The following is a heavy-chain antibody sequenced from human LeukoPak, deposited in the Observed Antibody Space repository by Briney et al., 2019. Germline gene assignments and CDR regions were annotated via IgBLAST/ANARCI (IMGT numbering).Heavy chain of an antibody. J-gene: IGHJ4*02. Sequence: NPGGSLRLSCAASGFSFRNAWFSWVRQAPGKGLEWVGRIKSKEAGGTTDYAAPLRGRFTISRDDSNNTLFLEMDSLKTEDTAMYYCAKFGSSGLQGYWGQGTLVTVSS. CDR1: GFSFRNAW. CDR2: IKSKEAGGTT. V-gene: IGHV3-15*01. CDR3: AKFGSSGLQGY. D-gene: IGHD6-6*01.